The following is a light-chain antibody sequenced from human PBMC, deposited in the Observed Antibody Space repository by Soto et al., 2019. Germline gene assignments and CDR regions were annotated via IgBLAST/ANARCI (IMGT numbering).Light chain of an antibody. CDR2: GNT. CDR3: QSYDSSLSGWRV. Sequence: QSVLTQPPSVSGAPGQRVTSSCTGSSSNIGAGYDVHWYQQVPGTAPKLLIYGNTNRPSGVPDRFSGSKSGTSASLAITGLQAEDEADYYCQSYDSSLSGWRVFGGGTKLTVL. CDR1: SSNIGAGYD. J-gene: IGLJ3*02. V-gene: IGLV1-40*01.